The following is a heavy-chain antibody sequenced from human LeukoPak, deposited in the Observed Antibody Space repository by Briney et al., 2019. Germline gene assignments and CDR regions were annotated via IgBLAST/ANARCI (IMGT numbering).Heavy chain of an antibody. CDR3: AKDDYYGSGSVDY. Sequence: GGSLRLSCAASGFTFSSYWMSWVRQAPGKGLEWVSAISGSGGGTYYADSVKGRFTISRDNSKNTLYLQMNSLRAEDTAVYYCAKDDYYGSGSVDYWGQGTLVTVSS. CDR1: GFTFSSYW. J-gene: IGHJ4*02. D-gene: IGHD3-10*01. V-gene: IGHV3-23*01. CDR2: ISGSGGGT.